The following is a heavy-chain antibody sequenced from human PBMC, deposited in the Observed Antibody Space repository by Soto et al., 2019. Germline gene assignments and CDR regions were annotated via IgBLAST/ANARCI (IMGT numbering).Heavy chain of an antibody. D-gene: IGHD2-15*01. J-gene: IGHJ5*02. Sequence: GGSLRLSCAASGFTFSSYAMSWVRQAPGKGLEWVSAISGSGGSTYYADSVKGRFTISRDNSKNTLYLQMNSLRAEDTAVYYCAREDCSGGSCYSRSAHNWFDPWGQGTLVTVSS. V-gene: IGHV3-23*01. CDR3: AREDCSGGSCYSRSAHNWFDP. CDR1: GFTFSSYA. CDR2: ISGSGGST.